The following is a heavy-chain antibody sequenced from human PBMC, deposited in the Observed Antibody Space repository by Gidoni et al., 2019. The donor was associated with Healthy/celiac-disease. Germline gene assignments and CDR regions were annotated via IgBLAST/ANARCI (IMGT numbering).Heavy chain of an antibody. J-gene: IGHJ4*02. CDR2: ISGSGGST. Sequence: EVQLLESGGGLVQPGGSLRLSCAASGFTFSSYAMRWVRQAPGKGLEWVSAISGSGGSTYYADSVKGRFTISRDNSKNTLYLQMNSLRAEDTAVYYCAKARSRTLGYYDSSGSLDPDYWGQGTLVTVSS. CDR1: GFTFSSYA. V-gene: IGHV3-23*01. D-gene: IGHD3-22*01. CDR3: AKARSRTLGYYDSSGSLDPDY.